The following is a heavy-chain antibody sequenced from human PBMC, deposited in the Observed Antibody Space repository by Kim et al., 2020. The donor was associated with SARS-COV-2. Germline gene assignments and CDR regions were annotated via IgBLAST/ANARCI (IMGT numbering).Heavy chain of an antibody. V-gene: IGHV4-38-2*02. Sequence: SETLSLTCTVSGSSISSGYYWGWIRQPPGKGLEWIGNIYHDGNTNYNPSLKSRVTISVDTSKNQISLKLSSVTAADTAVYCARDWISGGMDVWGQGTTVT. D-gene: IGHD3-10*01. CDR1: GSSISSGYY. CDR3: ARDWISGGMDV. J-gene: IGHJ6*02. CDR2: IYHDGNT.